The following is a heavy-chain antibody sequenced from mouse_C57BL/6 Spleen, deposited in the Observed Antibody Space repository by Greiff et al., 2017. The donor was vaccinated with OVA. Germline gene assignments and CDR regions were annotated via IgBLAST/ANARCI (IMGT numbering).Heavy chain of an antibody. V-gene: IGHV1-80*01. CDR3: ARGSNYPYFDY. CDR1: GYAFSSYW. J-gene: IGHJ2*01. Sequence: VQLQQSGAELVKPGASVKISCKASGYAFSSYWMNWVKQRPGKGLEWIGQIYPGDGDTNYNGKFKGKATLTADKSSSTAYMQLSSLTSEDSAVYFCARGSNYPYFDYWGQGTTLTVSS. CDR2: IYPGDGDT. D-gene: IGHD2-5*01.